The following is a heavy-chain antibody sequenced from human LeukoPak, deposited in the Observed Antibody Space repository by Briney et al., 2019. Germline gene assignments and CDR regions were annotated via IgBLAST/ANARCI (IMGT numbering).Heavy chain of an antibody. V-gene: IGHV4-59*01. CDR3: ARTSTGYYEDWFDP. CDR2: ISYSGST. CDR1: GGSISNYY. J-gene: IGHJ5*02. Sequence: PSETLSLTCTDSGGSISNYYWSWIRQPPGEGLEWIGYISYSGSTNYNSSLKSRVTISVDTSKNQFSLKLSSVTAADSAVYYCARTSTGYYEDWFDPWGQGTLVTVSS. D-gene: IGHD3-9*01.